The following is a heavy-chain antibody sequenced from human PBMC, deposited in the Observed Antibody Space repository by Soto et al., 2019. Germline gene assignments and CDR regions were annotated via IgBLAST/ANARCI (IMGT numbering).Heavy chain of an antibody. D-gene: IGHD3-16*01. Sequence: QVQLVESGGGVVQPGRSLRLSCAASGFSFSSYDMHWVRQAPGKGLEWVAVISYDGSNKYYGDSVKGRFTISRDNSKNALYLQMNSLRAEDTAVCYCAKDLGGFPDYWGQGTLVTVSS. CDR1: GFSFSSYD. CDR3: AKDLGGFPDY. J-gene: IGHJ4*02. CDR2: ISYDGSNK. V-gene: IGHV3-30*18.